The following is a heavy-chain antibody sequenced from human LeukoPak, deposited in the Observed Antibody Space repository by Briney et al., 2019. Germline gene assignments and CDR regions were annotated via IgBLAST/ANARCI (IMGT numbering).Heavy chain of an antibody. D-gene: IGHD4-17*01. V-gene: IGHV4-59*11. J-gene: IGHJ3*02. CDR3: ARDLVTVTKGFDI. Sequence: PSETLSLTCAVSGDSFSSHYWTWIRQSPGTGLEWIGYISHIGRTNYNSSLKSRVTISIDTSKNQFSLKLRSVTAADTAVYYCARDLVTVTKGFDIWGQGTMASVSS. CDR1: GDSFSSHY. CDR2: ISHIGRT.